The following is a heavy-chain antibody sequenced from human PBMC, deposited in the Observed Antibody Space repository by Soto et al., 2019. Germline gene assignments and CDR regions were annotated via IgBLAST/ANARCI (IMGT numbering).Heavy chain of an antibody. D-gene: IGHD3-3*01. Sequence: TLSLTWTVSGGSISSGWYYWSWIRQHPGKVLEWIGYIYYSGSTYYNPSLKSRVTISVDTSKNQFSLKLSSVTAADTAVYYCASYFWSGYWSYFDHWGQGTLVTVSS. CDR2: IYYSGST. CDR3: ASYFWSGYWSYFDH. V-gene: IGHV4-31*02. J-gene: IGHJ4*02. CDR1: GGSISSGWYY.